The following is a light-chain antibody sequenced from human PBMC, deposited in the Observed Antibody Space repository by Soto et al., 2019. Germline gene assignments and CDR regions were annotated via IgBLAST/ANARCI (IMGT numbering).Light chain of an antibody. CDR1: QSVSIN. CDR3: QQYNNWPPWT. Sequence: EIAMTQSPATMSVSPGVRSTLSWRASQSVSINLACYQQKSGRAPRLLIYGASTRATGIPARFSGSGSGTEFTLTISSLQSEDFAVYYCQQYNNWPPWTFGQGTKVDIK. V-gene: IGKV3-15*01. J-gene: IGKJ1*01. CDR2: GAS.